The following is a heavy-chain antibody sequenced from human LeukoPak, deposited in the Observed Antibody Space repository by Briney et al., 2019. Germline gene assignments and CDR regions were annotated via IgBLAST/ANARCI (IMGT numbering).Heavy chain of an antibody. Sequence: AASVKVSCKASGYTLTTSTINWVRQAPGQGLEWMGWINPNTGNPTYAQGFAGRFVFSLDTSVSTSYLQISSLKSEDTAVYYCARGSDWLFDYWGQGTLVTVSS. CDR1: GYTLTTST. CDR2: INPNTGNP. CDR3: ARGSDWLFDY. J-gene: IGHJ4*02. D-gene: IGHD2-21*02. V-gene: IGHV7-4-1*02.